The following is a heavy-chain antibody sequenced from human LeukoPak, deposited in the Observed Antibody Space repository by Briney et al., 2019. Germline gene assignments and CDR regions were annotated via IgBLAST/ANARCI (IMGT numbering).Heavy chain of an antibody. CDR3: AKEGWYPNYFDY. CDR1: GFNFRSFG. D-gene: IGHD6-19*01. Sequence: GGSLRLSCAGTGFNFRSFGLTWVRQAPGKGLEWVSGISGSGSTTYYADSVKGRFTISRDNSKNTLYLQMNSLRAEDTAVYYCAKEGWYPNYFDYWGQGTLVTVPS. J-gene: IGHJ4*02. V-gene: IGHV3-23*01. CDR2: ISGSGSTT.